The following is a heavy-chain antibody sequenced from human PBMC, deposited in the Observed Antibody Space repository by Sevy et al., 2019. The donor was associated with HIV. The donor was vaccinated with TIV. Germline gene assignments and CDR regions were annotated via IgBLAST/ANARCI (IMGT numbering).Heavy chain of an antibody. CDR1: GYSFTAYY. D-gene: IGHD3-3*01. J-gene: IGHJ6*02. CDR3: ARDRMSFGGQGGMDV. CDR2: INPNSGDT. V-gene: IGHV1-2*02. Sequence: ASVKVSCKASGYSFTAYYMHWVRQAPGHGLEWMGWINPNSGDTEYAQKFQGRVTMTTDTSNNTAYMELSRLRSDETAVFYCARDRMSFGGQGGMDVWGQGTTVTVSS.